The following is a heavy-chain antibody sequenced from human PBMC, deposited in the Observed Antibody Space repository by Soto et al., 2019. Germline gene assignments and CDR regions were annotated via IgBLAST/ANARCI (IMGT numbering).Heavy chain of an antibody. V-gene: IGHV3-48*02. CDR3: ARKGVAFDY. J-gene: IGHJ4*02. CDR2: ISTTSSSI. D-gene: IGHD3-3*01. Sequence: GGSLRLSCAASGFTFSSYSMNWVRQAPGKGLEWMSYISTTSSSIYYADSVKGRFTISRDNAKNSLFLQMNSLRDEDTAVYYCARKGVAFDYWGQGALVTVSS. CDR1: GFTFSSYS.